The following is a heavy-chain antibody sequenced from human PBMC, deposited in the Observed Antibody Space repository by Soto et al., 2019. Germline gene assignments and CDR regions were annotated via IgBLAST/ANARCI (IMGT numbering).Heavy chain of an antibody. D-gene: IGHD5-12*01. CDR3: ARANRPDDGYNSYAFDI. CDR1: GGTFSSYA. Sequence: SVKVSCKASGGTFSSYAISWVRQAPGQGLEWMGGIIPIFGTANYAQKFQGRVTITADKSTSTAYMELSSLRSEDTAVYYCARANRPDDGYNSYAFDIWGQGTMVTVS. CDR2: IIPIFGTA. J-gene: IGHJ3*02. V-gene: IGHV1-69*06.